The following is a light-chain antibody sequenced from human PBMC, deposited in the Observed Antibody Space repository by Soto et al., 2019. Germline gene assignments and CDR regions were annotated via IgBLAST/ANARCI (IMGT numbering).Light chain of an antibody. CDR2: EVN. CDR1: SSDVGSYNL. Sequence: QSALTQPASVSGSPGQSITISCTGTSSDVGSYNLVSWYQQYPGRAPKLMIYEVNKRSSGVSNRFSGSKSGNTASLTISGLQAEDEADYYCCSYAVTYVIFGGGTKLTVL. V-gene: IGLV2-23*02. J-gene: IGLJ2*01. CDR3: CSYAVTYVI.